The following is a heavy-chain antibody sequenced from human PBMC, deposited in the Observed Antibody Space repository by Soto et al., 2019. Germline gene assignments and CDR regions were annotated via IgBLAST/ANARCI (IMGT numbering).Heavy chain of an antibody. V-gene: IGHV1-69*02. J-gene: IGHJ4*02. CDR2: VNPIVSMS. CDR1: GDTFNFYS. CDR3: ASSYGSGYRAFDY. Sequence: QVQLVQSGAEVKRPGSSVKVSCKASGDTFNFYSINWVRQAPGVGLEWMGRVNPIVSMSNYAKKFQGRVTLTADKSTSTAYMELSSLRSEYTAIYYCASSYGSGYRAFDYWGQGALVTVSS. D-gene: IGHD3-10*01.